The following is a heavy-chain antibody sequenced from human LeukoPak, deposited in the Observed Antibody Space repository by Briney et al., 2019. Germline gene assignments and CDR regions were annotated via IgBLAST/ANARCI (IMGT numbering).Heavy chain of an antibody. D-gene: IGHD6-6*01. Sequence: ASVKVSCKASGYSFTGYYMHWVRQAPGQGLEWMGWINPNSGGTNYAQKFQGRVTMTRDTSISTAYMELSSLGSDDTAVLYCARKSAARRTSEFDYWGQGTPVTVSS. V-gene: IGHV1-2*02. CDR2: INPNSGGT. J-gene: IGHJ4*02. CDR1: GYSFTGYY. CDR3: ARKSAARRTSEFDY.